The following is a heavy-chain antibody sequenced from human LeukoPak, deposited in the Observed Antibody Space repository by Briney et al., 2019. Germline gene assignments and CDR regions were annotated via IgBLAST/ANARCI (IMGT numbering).Heavy chain of an antibody. J-gene: IGHJ4*02. CDR3: ARGGYSGYDPFDY. CDR2: IYYSGST. D-gene: IGHD5-12*01. Sequence: KPSETLSLTCTVSGASISSYYCSWIRQPPGKGLEWIGYIYYSGSTNYNPYLKSRVTISVDTSKNQLSLKLSSVTAADTAVYYCARGGYSGYDPFDYWGQGTLVTVSS. V-gene: IGHV4-59*01. CDR1: GASISSYY.